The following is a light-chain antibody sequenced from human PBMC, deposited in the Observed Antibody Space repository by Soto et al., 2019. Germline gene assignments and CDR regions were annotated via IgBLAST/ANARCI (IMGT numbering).Light chain of an antibody. J-gene: IGKJ2*02. CDR2: GAS. V-gene: IGKV3-20*01. Sequence: EIVLTQSPGTLSLSPGERATLSCRASQSVSASFLAWYQQKPGQAPRLLIYGASSRATGIPDRFSGSGSGTDFTLTISRLDPEDAAVDYCRQRGTFGQGTKLEIK. CDR1: QSVSASF. CDR3: RQRGT.